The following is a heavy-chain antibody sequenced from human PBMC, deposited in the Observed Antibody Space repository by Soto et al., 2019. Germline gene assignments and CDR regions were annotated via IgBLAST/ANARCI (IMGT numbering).Heavy chain of an antibody. D-gene: IGHD2-2*01. CDR1: GFTFDDYA. J-gene: IGHJ6*03. CDR2: ISWNSGSI. CDR3: AKDSSHCSSTSCYYYYYMDV. Sequence: EVQLVESGGGLVQPGRSLRLSCAASGFTFDDYAMHWVRQAPGKGLEWVSGISWNSGSIGYADSVKGRFTISRDNAKNSLYLQMNSLRAEDTALYYCAKDSSHCSSTSCYYYYYMDVWGKGTTVTVSS. V-gene: IGHV3-9*01.